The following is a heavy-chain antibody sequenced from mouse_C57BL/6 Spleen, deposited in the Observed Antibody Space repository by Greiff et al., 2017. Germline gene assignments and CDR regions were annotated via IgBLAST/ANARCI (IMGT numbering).Heavy chain of an antibody. J-gene: IGHJ2*01. Sequence: QVQLKQPGAELVRPGSSVKLSCKASGYTFTSYWMDWVKQRPGQGLEWIGNIYPSDSETHYNQKFKDKATLTVDKSSSTAYMQLSSLTSEDSAVYYCARLTTVVATGPYFDYWGQGTTLTVSS. CDR3: ARLTTVVATGPYFDY. CDR1: GYTFTSYW. CDR2: IYPSDSET. V-gene: IGHV1-61*01. D-gene: IGHD1-1*01.